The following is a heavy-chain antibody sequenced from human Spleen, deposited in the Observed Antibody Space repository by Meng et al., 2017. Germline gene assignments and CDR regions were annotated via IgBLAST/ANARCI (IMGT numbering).Heavy chain of an antibody. J-gene: IGHJ5*02. V-gene: IGHV4-61*02. CDR1: LGSVNSANYY. CDR3: ARAVGWEHNNWFDP. CDR2: IYTSGST. D-gene: IGHD1-26*01. Sequence: LRLSCTVSLGSVNSANYYWSWIRQPAGKGLEWIGRIYTSGSTNYNPSLKSRVTMSVDTSKNQFSLKLSSVTAADTAVYYCARAVGWEHNNWFDPWGQGTLVTVSS.